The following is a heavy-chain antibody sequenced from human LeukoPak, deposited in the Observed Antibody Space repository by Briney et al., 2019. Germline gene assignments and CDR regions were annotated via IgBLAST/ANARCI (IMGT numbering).Heavy chain of an antibody. D-gene: IGHD1-14*01. V-gene: IGHV4-61*02. CDR1: GGSISSGSYY. Sequence: SETLSLTCTVSGGSISSGSYYWSWIRQPAGKGLEWIGRIYTSGSTNYNPSLKSRVTISVDTSKNQFSLKLSSVTAAETAVYYCASSGFGIRTDDYWGQGTLVTVSS. J-gene: IGHJ4*02. CDR3: ASSGFGIRTDDY. CDR2: IYTSGST.